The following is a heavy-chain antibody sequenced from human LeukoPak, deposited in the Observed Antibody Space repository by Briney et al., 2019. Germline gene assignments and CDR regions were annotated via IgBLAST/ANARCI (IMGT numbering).Heavy chain of an antibody. Sequence: SETLSLTCTVSGGPIYSYYWSWIRQTAGKGLEWIGRLYRGVSTNYHPSLKSRVTMSVDTSKNQFALKLSAVTAADTAVYYCARLKFYDSTGYSPGHYMDVWGKGTTVTVSS. V-gene: IGHV4-4*07. J-gene: IGHJ6*03. D-gene: IGHD3-22*01. CDR1: GGPIYSYY. CDR3: ARLKFYDSTGYSPGHYMDV. CDR2: LYRGVST.